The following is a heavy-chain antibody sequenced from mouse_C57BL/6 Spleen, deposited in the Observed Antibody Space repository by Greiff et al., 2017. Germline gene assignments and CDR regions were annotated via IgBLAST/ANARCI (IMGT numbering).Heavy chain of an antibody. J-gene: IGHJ4*01. CDR2: INPGSGGT. CDR1: GYAFTNYL. Sequence: QVQLKESGAELVRPGTSVKVSCKASGYAFTNYLIEWVKQRPGQGLEWIGVINPGSGGTNYNEKFKGKATLTADKSSSTAYMQLSSLTSEDSAVYFCARTGLLRDAMDYWGQGTSVTVSS. CDR3: ARTGLLRDAMDY. V-gene: IGHV1-54*01. D-gene: IGHD1-1*01.